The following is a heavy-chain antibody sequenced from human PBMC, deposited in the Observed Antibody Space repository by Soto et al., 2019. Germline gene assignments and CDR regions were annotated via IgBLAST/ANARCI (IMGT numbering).Heavy chain of an antibody. CDR3: AKRGSNYSYYYGMDV. CDR1: GFTFSSYG. Sequence: QVQLVESGGGVVQPGRSLRLSCAASGFTFSSYGMHWVRQAPGKGLEWVAVISYDGSNKYYADSVKGRFTISRDNSKNTLYLQMNSLRAEDTAVYYCAKRGSNYSYYYGMDVWGQGTTVTVSS. CDR2: ISYDGSNK. D-gene: IGHD3-10*01. J-gene: IGHJ6*02. V-gene: IGHV3-30*18.